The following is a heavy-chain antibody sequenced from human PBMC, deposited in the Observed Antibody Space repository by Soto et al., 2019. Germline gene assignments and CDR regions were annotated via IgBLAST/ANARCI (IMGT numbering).Heavy chain of an antibody. CDR2: VNPNTGNT. D-gene: IGHD3-10*01. Sequence: QVQLVQSGAEVKKPGASVKVSCTGSGYTFRSYDIHWGRQATGQGHEWMGGVNPNTGNTGYAQKFKGRVTMTRDMSKSSAYMEVNSLTSEDTAIYYCARAYGAGSFDFWGQGTLVSVSS. CDR1: GYTFRSYD. V-gene: IGHV1-8*01. CDR3: ARAYGAGSFDF. J-gene: IGHJ5*01.